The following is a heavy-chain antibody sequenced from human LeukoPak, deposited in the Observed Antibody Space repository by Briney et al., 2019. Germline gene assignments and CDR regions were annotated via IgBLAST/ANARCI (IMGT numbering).Heavy chain of an antibody. CDR3: ARGPTAVRGVIRFYYYLDV. V-gene: IGHV4-34*01. D-gene: IGHD3-10*01. J-gene: IGHJ6*03. Sequence: KPSETLSLTCAVYGGSFSGAYWSWIRQAPGKGLEWIGEINHSGGANYNPSLKSRVTISVDTSKNQFSLKLTSATAADTAVYYCARGPTAVRGVIRFYYYLDVWGKGTTVTVSS. CDR1: GGSFSGAY. CDR2: INHSGGA.